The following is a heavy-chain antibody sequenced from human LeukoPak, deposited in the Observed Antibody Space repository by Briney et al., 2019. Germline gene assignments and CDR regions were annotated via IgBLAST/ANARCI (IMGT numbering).Heavy chain of an antibody. CDR2: IYYSGYT. V-gene: IGHV4-59*01. CDR1: GGSINNYY. CDR3: ARGGDILTGYPNLDH. Sequence: SETLSLTCTVSGGSINNYYWSWIRQPPGRGLEWLGHIYYSGYTKYNPSLKSRVTISVDTSKKQFSLKLTSVTTADTAVYFCARGGDILTGYPNLDHWGRGTLVPVSS. D-gene: IGHD3-9*01. J-gene: IGHJ4*02.